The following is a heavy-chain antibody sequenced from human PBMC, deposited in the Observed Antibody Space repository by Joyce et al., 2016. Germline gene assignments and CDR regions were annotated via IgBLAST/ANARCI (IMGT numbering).Heavy chain of an antibody. J-gene: IGHJ4*02. CDR1: GYSFTSYW. V-gene: IGHV5-51*01. Sequence: EVQLVQSGGEVKRPGESLKISCKGVGYSFTSYWLGWVRQMPGKGLELRAIINTEDSDTRYSPAFQGQVTISVDRSIKTAHLRWGSLRASDTAIYYCARSAVRGTLSPFFDYWGQGSLVTVSS. CDR3: ARSAVRGTLSPFFDY. CDR2: INTEDSDT. D-gene: IGHD3-16*01.